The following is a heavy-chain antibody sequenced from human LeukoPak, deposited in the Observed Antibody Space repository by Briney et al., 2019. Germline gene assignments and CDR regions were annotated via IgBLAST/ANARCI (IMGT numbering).Heavy chain of an antibody. Sequence: QSGGSLRLSCSASGFTFSSYAMHWVRQAPGKGLEYVSAISSNGGSTYYADSVKGRFTISRDNSKNTLYLQMSSLRAEDTAVYYCVKDRVTYYDILTLDYWGQGTLVTVSS. J-gene: IGHJ4*02. CDR1: GFTFSSYA. V-gene: IGHV3-64D*06. CDR3: VKDRVTYYDILTLDY. D-gene: IGHD3-9*01. CDR2: ISSNGGST.